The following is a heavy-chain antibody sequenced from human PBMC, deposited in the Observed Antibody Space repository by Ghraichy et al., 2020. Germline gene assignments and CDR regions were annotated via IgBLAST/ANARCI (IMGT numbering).Heavy chain of an antibody. J-gene: IGHJ6*02. Sequence: GGSLRLSCAASGFTFRSHWMTWVRQAPGKGLEWVAVISYDGSNKKYAESGRFTISRDNSKNTLYLQMNSLRAEDTAVYYCAKERDTSGYYSFRGDYYGMDVWGQGTTVTVSS. CDR3: AKERDTSGYYSFRGDYYGMDV. CDR1: GFTFRSHW. CDR2: ISYDGSNK. V-gene: IGHV3-30*18. D-gene: IGHD3-22*01.